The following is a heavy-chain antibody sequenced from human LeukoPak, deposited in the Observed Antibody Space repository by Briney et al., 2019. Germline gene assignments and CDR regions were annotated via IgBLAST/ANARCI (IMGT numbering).Heavy chain of an antibody. CDR1: GGSISSYY. Sequence: SETLSLTRTLSGGSISSYYWSSLRQPAGKGLQLIRRIYTSGSTNYNPSLKSRVTMSVDTSKNQFSLKLSSATAADTAVYYCARGSGPQTSDFSGYAYWGQGTPVTVSS. CDR2: IYTSGST. CDR3: ARGSGPQTSDFSGYAY. V-gene: IGHV4-4*07. J-gene: IGHJ4*02. D-gene: IGHD5-12*01.